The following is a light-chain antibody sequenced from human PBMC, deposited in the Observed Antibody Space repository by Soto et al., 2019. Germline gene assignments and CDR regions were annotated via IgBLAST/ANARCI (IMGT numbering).Light chain of an antibody. CDR2: AAS. CDR3: QQYGSSSYT. Sequence: EIVLTQSPGTLSLSPGERATLSCRASQSISSSYLAWYQQKPGQAPRLLIYAASSRATGIPDRFSGSGSGTDFTLTISRRDPEDFAVYYCQQYGSSSYTFGQGTQLEIK. J-gene: IGKJ2*01. CDR1: QSISSSY. V-gene: IGKV3-20*01.